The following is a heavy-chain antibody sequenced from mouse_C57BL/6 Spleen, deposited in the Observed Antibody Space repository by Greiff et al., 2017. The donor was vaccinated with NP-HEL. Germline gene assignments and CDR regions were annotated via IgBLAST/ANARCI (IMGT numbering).Heavy chain of an antibody. J-gene: IGHJ3*01. Sequence: QVQLKQSGPELVKPGASVKISCKASGYAFSSSWMNWVKQRPGKGLEWIGRIYPGDGDTNYNGKFKGKATLTADKSSSTAYMQLSSLTSEDSAVYFCADGYYRFAYWGQGTLVTVSA. CDR1: GYAFSSSW. CDR2: IYPGDGDT. V-gene: IGHV1-82*01. D-gene: IGHD2-3*01. CDR3: ADGYYRFAY.